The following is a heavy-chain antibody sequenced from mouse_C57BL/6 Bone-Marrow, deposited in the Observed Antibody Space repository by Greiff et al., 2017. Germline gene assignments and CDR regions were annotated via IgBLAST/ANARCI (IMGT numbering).Heavy chain of an antibody. CDR1: GYSITSGYY. D-gene: IGHD2-4*01. J-gene: IGHJ4*01. Sequence: EVKLQESGPGLVKPSQSLSLTCSVTGYSITSGYYWNWIRQFPGNKLEWMGYISYDGSNNYNPSLKNRISITRDTSKNQFFLKLNSVTTEDTATYYCAKGLRGYYAMDYWGQGTSGTVSS. CDR3: AKGLRGYYAMDY. CDR2: ISYDGSN. V-gene: IGHV3-6*01.